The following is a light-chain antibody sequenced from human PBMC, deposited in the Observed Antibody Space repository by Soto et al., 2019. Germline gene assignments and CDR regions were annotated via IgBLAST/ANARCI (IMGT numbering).Light chain of an antibody. V-gene: IGLV2-11*01. CDR1: SSDVGRFNF. J-gene: IGLJ1*01. CDR2: DVS. Sequence: QSALTQPRSVSGSPGQSVTISCTGTSSDVGRFNFVSWYQQHPGKAPKLMIFDVSNRPSGVPGRFSGSKSGNTASLTISGLQAEDEADYYCYSYVGNYIYVFGTGTQLTVL. CDR3: YSYVGNYIYV.